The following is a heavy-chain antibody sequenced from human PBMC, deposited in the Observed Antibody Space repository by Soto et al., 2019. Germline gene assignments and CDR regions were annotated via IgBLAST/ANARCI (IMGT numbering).Heavy chain of an antibody. CDR1: GGSISSSSYY. CDR2: IYYSGST. J-gene: IGHJ6*02. Sequence: QLQLQESGPGLVKPSETLSLTCTVSGGSISSSSYYWGWIRQPPWKGLEWIGSIYYSGSTYYNPSLKNRVTISVDTSKNQFSLQLSSVTAADTAVYYCARAYSSLLGMDVWGQGTTVTVSS. D-gene: IGHD6-6*01. CDR3: ARAYSSLLGMDV. V-gene: IGHV4-39*01.